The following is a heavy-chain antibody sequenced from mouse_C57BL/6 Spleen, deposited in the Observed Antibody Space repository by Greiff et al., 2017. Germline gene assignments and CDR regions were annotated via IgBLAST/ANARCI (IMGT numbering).Heavy chain of an antibody. D-gene: IGHD1-2*01. J-gene: IGHJ1*03. Sequence: EVQLVESGGGLVKPGGSLKLSCAASGFTFSDYGMHWVRQAPEKGLEWVAYISSGSSTIYYADTVKGRFTISRDNAKNTVFLQMTSLRSEDTAMYYCARRLPLFCDVWGTGTTVTVSS. CDR2: ISSGSSTI. CDR3: ARRLPLFCDV. CDR1: GFTFSDYG. V-gene: IGHV5-17*01.